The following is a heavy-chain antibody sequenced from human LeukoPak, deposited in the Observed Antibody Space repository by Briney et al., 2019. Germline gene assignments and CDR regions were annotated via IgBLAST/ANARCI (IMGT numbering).Heavy chain of an antibody. D-gene: IGHD4-17*01. CDR3: ARVGTTDSGDYHAFDI. V-gene: IGHV4-39*07. CDR1: GGSISSSSYY. J-gene: IGHJ3*02. Sequence: PSETLSLTCTVSGGSISSSSYYWGWIRQTPGRGLECFGTIYHSGSTYYNPSLKSRVTISVDTSKNQFSLKLNSVTAADTAVYYCARVGTTDSGDYHAFDIWGQGTMVTVSS. CDR2: IYHSGST.